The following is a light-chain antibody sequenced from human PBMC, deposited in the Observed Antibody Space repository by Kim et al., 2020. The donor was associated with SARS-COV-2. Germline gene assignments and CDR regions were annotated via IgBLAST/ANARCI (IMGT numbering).Light chain of an antibody. Sequence: APTGDRVTITCRASQGISSYLAWYQQKPGKAPKLLIYAASTLQSGVPSRFSGSGSGTDFTLTISCLQSEDFATYYCQQYYSYPITFGQGTRLEIK. CDR2: AAS. V-gene: IGKV1-8*01. CDR1: QGISSY. J-gene: IGKJ5*01. CDR3: QQYYSYPIT.